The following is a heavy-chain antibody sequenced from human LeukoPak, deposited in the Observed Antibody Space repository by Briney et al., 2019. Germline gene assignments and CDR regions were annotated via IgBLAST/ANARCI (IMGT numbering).Heavy chain of an antibody. CDR2: ISSSSSYK. D-gene: IGHD5-18*01. CDR1: GFTFRSYS. J-gene: IGHJ4*02. Sequence: GGSLRLSCAASGFTFRSYSMNWVRQAPGKGLEWVSSISSSSSYKYYADSVKGRFTISRDNAKNSLYLQMNSLRAEDTAVYYCAKRRRSYGSIYTDYWGQGTLVTVSS. CDR3: AKRRRSYGSIYTDY. V-gene: IGHV3-21*01.